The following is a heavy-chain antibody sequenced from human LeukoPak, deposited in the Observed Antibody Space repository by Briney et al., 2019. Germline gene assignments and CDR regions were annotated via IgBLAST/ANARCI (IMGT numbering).Heavy chain of an antibody. D-gene: IGHD3-22*01. Sequence: PSETLSLTCTVSGGSISSYYWSCIRQPPGKGLEWIGNIYDSGSTNYNPSLKSRLTISVDTSKNQCSLKLSSVTAADTAVYYCARQSISGSSLSYFDYWGQGTLVNVSS. J-gene: IGHJ4*02. V-gene: IGHV4-59*01. CDR1: GGSISSYY. CDR2: IYDSGST. CDR3: ARQSISGSSLSYFDY.